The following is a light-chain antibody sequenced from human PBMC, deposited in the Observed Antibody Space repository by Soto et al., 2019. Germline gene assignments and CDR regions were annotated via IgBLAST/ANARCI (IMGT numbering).Light chain of an antibody. J-gene: IGLJ2*01. V-gene: IGLV1-40*01. CDR3: QAYDRSLSGSV. CDR1: SSNIGAGYD. Sequence: QSALTQPPSVSGAPGQRVTISCTGSSSNIGAGYDVHWYQQVPGTAPKLLIHGNSNRPSGVPDRFSGSKSGTSASLAITGVQAEDEAEYYCQAYDRSLSGSVFGGGTKLTVL. CDR2: GNS.